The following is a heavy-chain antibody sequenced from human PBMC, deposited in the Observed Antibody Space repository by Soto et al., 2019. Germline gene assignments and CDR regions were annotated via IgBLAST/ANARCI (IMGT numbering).Heavy chain of an antibody. CDR2: ISYTGTT. D-gene: IGHD5-18*01. V-gene: IGHV4-59*08. CDR3: ARPGDGYNLAAFDI. CDR1: GGSINSYS. Sequence: QVQLQESGPGLVKPSETLSLTCTVSGGSINSYSWSWIRQPPGKGLEWIGYISYTGTTNYNSSLKSRVTISLDTSKNQCSLRLTSVTAADTAVYYCARPGDGYNLAAFDIWGQGTVVTVSS. J-gene: IGHJ3*02.